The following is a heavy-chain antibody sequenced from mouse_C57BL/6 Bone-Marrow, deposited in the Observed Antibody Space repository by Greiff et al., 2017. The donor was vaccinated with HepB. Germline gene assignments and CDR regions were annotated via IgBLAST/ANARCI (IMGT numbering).Heavy chain of an antibody. D-gene: IGHD1-1*01. V-gene: IGHV14-2*01. CDR3: ARTLHYYGSSRDWYFDV. Sequence: EVKLVESGAELVKPGASVKLSCTASGFNIKDYYMHWVKQRTEQGLEWIGRIDPEDGETKYAPKFQGKATITADTTSNTAYLQLSSLTSEDTAVYYCARTLHYYGSSRDWYFDVWGTGTTVTVSS. CDR1: GFNIKDYY. CDR2: IDPEDGET. J-gene: IGHJ1*03.